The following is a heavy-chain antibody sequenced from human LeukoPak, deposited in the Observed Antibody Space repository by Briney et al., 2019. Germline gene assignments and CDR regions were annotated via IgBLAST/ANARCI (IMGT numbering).Heavy chain of an antibody. CDR3: ARGGSSYALDY. CDR2: IYPGDSET. CDR1: GYSFTNYW. Sequence: SLKISCKGSGYSFTNYWIGWVRQMPGKGLEWMGIIYPGDSETRYSPSFQGQVTMSTDKSISTAYLQWSSLKASDTAMYFCARGGSSYALDYWGQGTLVTVSS. D-gene: IGHD5-18*01. J-gene: IGHJ4*02. V-gene: IGHV5-51*01.